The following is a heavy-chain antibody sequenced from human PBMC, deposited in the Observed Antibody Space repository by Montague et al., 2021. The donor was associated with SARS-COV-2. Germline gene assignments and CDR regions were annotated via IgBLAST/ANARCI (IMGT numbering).Heavy chain of an antibody. V-gene: IGHV4-34*01. CDR2: IDHSGNT. CDR3: ARSWGQWLLWGYYFDY. J-gene: IGHJ4*02. CDR1: GGSFSTYY. Sequence: SETLSLTCAVYGGSFSTYYWAWIRQSPGKGLEWIGNIDHSGNTNYNPSLKSRVSILVDTSKNQFSLKLSSVTAADTAVYYCARSWGQWLLWGYYFDYWGQGTLVTVSS. D-gene: IGHD6-19*01.